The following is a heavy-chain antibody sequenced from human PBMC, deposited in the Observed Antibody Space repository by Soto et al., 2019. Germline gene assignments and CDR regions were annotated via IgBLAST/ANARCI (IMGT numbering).Heavy chain of an antibody. V-gene: IGHV1-69*01. Sequence: GASVKVSCKASGYVFGSYGINWVRQAPGQGLEWMGGIIPISGTTNYAQKFQGRVAITADESTDTVYMELSRLRSEDTAVYFCARVRCFNGLCHTADYGMDVWGQGTTVTVSS. CDR1: GYVFGSYG. J-gene: IGHJ6*02. CDR2: IIPISGTT. D-gene: IGHD2-8*01. CDR3: ARVRCFNGLCHTADYGMDV.